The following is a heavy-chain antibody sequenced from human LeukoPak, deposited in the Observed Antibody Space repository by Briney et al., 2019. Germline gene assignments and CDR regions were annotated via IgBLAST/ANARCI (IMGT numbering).Heavy chain of an antibody. CDR3: ARSYCSGGSCYFEYFQH. CDR1: GYTFTSYY. D-gene: IGHD2-15*01. J-gene: IGHJ1*01. CDR2: INLSGGST. Sequence: ASVKVSCKASGYTFTSYYMHWVRQAPGQGLEWMGIINLSGGSTSYAQKFQGRVTMTRDTSTSTVYMELSSLRSEDTAVYYCARSYCSGGSCYFEYFQHRGQGTLVTVSS. V-gene: IGHV1-46*01.